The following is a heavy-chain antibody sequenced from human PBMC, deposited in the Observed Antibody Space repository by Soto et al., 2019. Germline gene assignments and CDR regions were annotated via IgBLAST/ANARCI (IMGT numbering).Heavy chain of an antibody. Sequence: SETLSLTCTVSGGSISSYYWSWIRQPPGKGLEWIGYIYYSGSTNYNPSLKSRVTISVDTSKNQFSLKLTSVTAADTAVYFCTRGGIYYYDSSGYYDDWGQGALVTVSS. J-gene: IGHJ4*02. V-gene: IGHV4-59*01. CDR3: TRGGIYYYDSSGYYDD. CDR1: GGSISSYY. CDR2: IYYSGST. D-gene: IGHD3-22*01.